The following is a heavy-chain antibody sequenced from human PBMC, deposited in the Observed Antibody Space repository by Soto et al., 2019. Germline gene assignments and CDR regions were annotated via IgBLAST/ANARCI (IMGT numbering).Heavy chain of an antibody. CDR2: INHSGST. J-gene: IGHJ4*02. CDR1: GGSFSGYY. Sequence: SETLSLTCADYGGSFSGYYWSWIRQPPGKGLEWIGEINHSGSTNYNPSLKSRVTISVDTSKNQFSLKLSSVTAADTAVYYCERGPEVPAAKGVDYWGQGTLVTVSP. V-gene: IGHV4-34*01. CDR3: ERGPEVPAAKGVDY. D-gene: IGHD2-2*01.